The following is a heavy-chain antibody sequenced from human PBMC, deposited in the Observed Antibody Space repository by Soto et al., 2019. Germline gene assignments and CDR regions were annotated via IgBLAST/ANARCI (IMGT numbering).Heavy chain of an antibody. CDR2: IYYRGST. CDR3: GIEVFVSGTGRFDP. Sequence: QVQLQESGPGLVEPSQTLSLTCSVSGASINSGGYYWRWIRQRPGEGLEYIGYIYYRGSTYYNPSPPRRITTSMDTSKNPCSPRLSSLTASDTSIYNWGIEVFVSGTGRFDPWGQGIMVTVST. J-gene: IGHJ5*02. D-gene: IGHD3-10*01. V-gene: IGHV4-31*03. CDR1: GASINSGGYY.